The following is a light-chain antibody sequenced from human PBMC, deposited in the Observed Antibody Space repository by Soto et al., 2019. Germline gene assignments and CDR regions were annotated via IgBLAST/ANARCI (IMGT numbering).Light chain of an antibody. CDR3: QQYNNWPPIT. CDR2: SGS. Sequence: EMEMTHSPATLSVSPWEIATLSCRASQSVSSSYLAWYQQKPGQAPRLLIYSGSTRATGVPARFSGSGSGTEFTLTISSLQSDDFAVYYCQQYNNWPPITFGQATRLEIK. CDR1: QSVSSSY. J-gene: IGKJ5*01. V-gene: IGKV3-15*01.